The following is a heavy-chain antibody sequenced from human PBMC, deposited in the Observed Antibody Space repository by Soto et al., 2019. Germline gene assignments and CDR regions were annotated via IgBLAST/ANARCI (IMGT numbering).Heavy chain of an antibody. D-gene: IGHD3-16*01. CDR2: ISAYNGNT. J-gene: IGHJ4*02. CDR3: ARGGTPIDD. CDR1: GDTFTNFG. Sequence: ASVKVSCKASGDTFTNFGISWVRQAPGQGLEWMGWISAYNGNTNSAQKFQDRVTMTTDTSTSTAYMELRSLRSDDTAIYYCARGGTPIDDWGQGTLVTVSS. V-gene: IGHV1-18*01.